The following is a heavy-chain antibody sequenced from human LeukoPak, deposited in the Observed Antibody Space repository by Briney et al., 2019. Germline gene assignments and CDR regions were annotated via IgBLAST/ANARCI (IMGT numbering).Heavy chain of an antibody. Sequence: PSETLYLTCAVYDEIFSGYYCGWIRHPPRKGLEWIGEIDHSGSTNYNPSLQSRVTISVDTSKNQFSLKVSSVSAADTAVYYCARGNRPYGEHEAFDIWGHGTTVTVSP. CDR1: DEIFSGYY. J-gene: IGHJ3*02. V-gene: IGHV4-34*01. CDR2: IDHSGST. D-gene: IGHD3-10*01. CDR3: ARGNRPYGEHEAFDI.